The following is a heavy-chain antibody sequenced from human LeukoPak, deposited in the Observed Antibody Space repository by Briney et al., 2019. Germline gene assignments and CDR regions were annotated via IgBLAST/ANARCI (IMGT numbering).Heavy chain of an antibody. CDR2: IYYTGST. J-gene: IGHJ4*02. V-gene: IGHV4-59*08. Sequence: PSETLSLTCTVSGGSISSYYWSWIRQPPGKGLEWIGNIYYTGSTSYNPSLKSRVTISVDTSKNQFSLKLSYVNAADTAVYYCARYISSGLDYWGQGTLVTVSS. CDR1: GGSISSYY. CDR3: ARYISSGLDY. D-gene: IGHD6-6*01.